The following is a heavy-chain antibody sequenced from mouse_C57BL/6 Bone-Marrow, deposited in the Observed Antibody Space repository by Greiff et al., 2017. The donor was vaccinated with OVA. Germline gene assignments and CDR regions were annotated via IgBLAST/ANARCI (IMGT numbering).Heavy chain of an antibody. CDR3: AREHYGNSFDY. CDR2: ISDGGSYT. D-gene: IGHD2-1*01. V-gene: IGHV5-4*01. CDR1: GFTFSSYA. Sequence: VQLKESGGGLVKPGGSLKLSCAASGFTFSSYAMSWVRQTPEKRLEWVATISDGGSYTYYPDNVKGRFTISRDNAKNNLYLQMSHLKSEDTAMYYCAREHYGNSFDYWGQGTTLTVSS. J-gene: IGHJ2*01.